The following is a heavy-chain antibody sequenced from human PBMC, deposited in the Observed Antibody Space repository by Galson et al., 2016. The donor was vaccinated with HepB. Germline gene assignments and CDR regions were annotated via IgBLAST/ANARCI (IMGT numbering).Heavy chain of an antibody. D-gene: IGHD6-19*01. CDR1: GFMFRTNS. CDR2: MNQDGSQK. V-gene: IGHV3-7*03. J-gene: IGHJ1*01. Sequence: SLRLSCAASGFMFRTNSMSWVRQAPGKGLEWVANMNQDGSQKYYSDSVRGRFTISRDNGKNSLFLQMNSLRIEDTAVYYCAGVGDMSGWDEILQHWGQGTLVTVSS. CDR3: AGVGDMSGWDEILQH.